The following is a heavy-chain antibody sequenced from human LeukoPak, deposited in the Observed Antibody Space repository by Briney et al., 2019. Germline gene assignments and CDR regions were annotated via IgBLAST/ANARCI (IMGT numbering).Heavy chain of an antibody. J-gene: IGHJ3*01. CDR3: ARIGGWYSNAFDL. Sequence: SETLSLTCVVSGGSITNYYWSWLRQAPGKGLECIGYMFYRGGTYYNPSLESRVTISTETSRNQFSLEMTSVTAADTAVYYCARIGGWYSNAFDLWGQGIRVTVSS. CDR2: MFYRGGT. D-gene: IGHD6-19*01. CDR1: GGSITNYY. V-gene: IGHV4-59*01.